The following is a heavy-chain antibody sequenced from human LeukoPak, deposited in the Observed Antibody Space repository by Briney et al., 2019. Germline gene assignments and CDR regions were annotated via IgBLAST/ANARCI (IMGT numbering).Heavy chain of an antibody. V-gene: IGHV1-2*02. D-gene: IGHD1-1*01. CDR3: ARVYNPLVYYMDV. CDR2: FNPNSGGT. CDR1: GYNFTGYY. J-gene: IGHJ6*03. Sequence: ASVKVSCKASGYNFTGYYMHWVRQAPGQGLEWMGWFNPNSGGTNYAQKFQGRVTLTRNTSITTAYMELSSLRSEDTAVYYCARVYNPLVYYMDVWGKGTTVTVSS.